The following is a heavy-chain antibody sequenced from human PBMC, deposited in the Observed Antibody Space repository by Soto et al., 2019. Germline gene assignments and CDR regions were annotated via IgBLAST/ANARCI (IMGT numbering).Heavy chain of an antibody. D-gene: IGHD3-10*01. CDR2: IDWDDDK. V-gene: IGHV2-70*01. Sequence: ESGPTLVNPTQTLTLTCTFSGFSLSTSGMCVSWIRQPPGKALEWLALIDWDDDKYYSTSLKTRLTISKDTSNNQVVLTMTNMDPVDTATYYCARNTYYYGSGSYGAVDYWGQGTLVTVSS. CDR1: GFSLSTSGMC. CDR3: ARNTYYYGSGSYGAVDY. J-gene: IGHJ4*02.